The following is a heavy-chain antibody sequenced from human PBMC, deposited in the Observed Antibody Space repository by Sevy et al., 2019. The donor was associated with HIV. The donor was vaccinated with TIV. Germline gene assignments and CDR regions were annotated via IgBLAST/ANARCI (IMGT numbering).Heavy chain of an antibody. Sequence: ASVKVSARFPGYPLGNFSIHWVRKVLGGGLGGRGGLDEDGETLYAQRFQGRVTMTEDTSTDTAYMELSSLRSEDTAVYYCATDIVVGRDYWGQGTLVTVSS. D-gene: IGHD2-2*01. V-gene: IGHV1-24*01. J-gene: IGHJ4*02. CDR2: LDEDGET. CDR3: ATDIVVGRDY. CDR1: GYPLGNFS.